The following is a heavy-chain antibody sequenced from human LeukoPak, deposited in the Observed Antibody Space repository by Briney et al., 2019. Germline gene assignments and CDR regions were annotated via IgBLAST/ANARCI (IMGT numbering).Heavy chain of an antibody. V-gene: IGHV1-18*01. J-gene: IGHJ2*01. CDR1: GYTFTSSG. Sequence: GASVKVSCKASGYTFTSSGVIWVRQAPGQGLEWMGWISAYNGKTIFAQKFQGRAIMTIDRSTHTAHMELRSLRSDDTAVYYCARGWGDYYYWYFDLWGRGTLVTVSS. D-gene: IGHD1-26*01. CDR3: ARGWGDYYYWYFDL. CDR2: ISAYNGKT.